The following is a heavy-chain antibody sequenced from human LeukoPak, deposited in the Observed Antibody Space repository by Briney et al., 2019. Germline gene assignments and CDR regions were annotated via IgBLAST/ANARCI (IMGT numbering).Heavy chain of an antibody. V-gene: IGHV4-61*02. CDR1: GGSITSANYY. CDR2: IYPSGDT. J-gene: IGHJ4*02. CDR3: ARDQGYGDYIYDY. D-gene: IGHD4-17*01. Sequence: SETLSLTCTVSGGSITSANYYWSWIRQPAGKGLEWIGRIYPSGDTNYNPSLKSRLTISIDTSKNQFSLKLSSVTAADTTEYYCARDQGYGDYIYDYWGQGTLVTVSS.